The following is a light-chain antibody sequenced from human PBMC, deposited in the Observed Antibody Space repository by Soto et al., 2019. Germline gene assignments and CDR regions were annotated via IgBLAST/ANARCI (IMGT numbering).Light chain of an antibody. CDR1: QSVSSY. V-gene: IGKV3-11*01. J-gene: IGKJ5*01. Sequence: EIVLTQSPATLSLSPGERATLSCRASQSVSSYLAWYQQKPGQAPRLLIYDASNRATGIPARFSGSGSGTDFTLTISSLEPEDFAVYYCQLRSNLITFGQGPRLEIK. CDR2: DAS. CDR3: QLRSNLIT.